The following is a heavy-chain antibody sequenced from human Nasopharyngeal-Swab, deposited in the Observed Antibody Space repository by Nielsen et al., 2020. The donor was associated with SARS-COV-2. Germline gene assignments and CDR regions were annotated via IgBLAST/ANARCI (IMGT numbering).Heavy chain of an antibody. D-gene: IGHD3-3*01. J-gene: IGHJ4*02. V-gene: IGHV3-23*01. CDR2: ISSSGSTT. Sequence: WIRQPPGKGLEWVSYISSSGSTTYYADSVKGRFTISRDNSKNTLYLQMNSLRAEDTAVYYCAKAYYDFWSGYRLITGTTHFDYWGQGTLVTVSS. CDR3: AKAYYDFWSGYRLITGTTHFDY.